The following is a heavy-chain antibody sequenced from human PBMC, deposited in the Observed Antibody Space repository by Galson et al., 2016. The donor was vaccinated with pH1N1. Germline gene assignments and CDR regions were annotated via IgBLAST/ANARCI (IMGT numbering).Heavy chain of an antibody. J-gene: IGHJ4*02. V-gene: IGHV3-48*01. Sequence: SLRLSCAAPGFTFTSFSMNWVRQAPGKGLEWVSYISSAGWAIHYADSVKGRFTISRDNPKNTLYLQMNSLRGDDTAVYYCAKLDYDFWSGYYRHFDYWGQGTLVTASS. CDR2: ISSAGWAI. CDR1: GFTFTSFS. CDR3: AKLDYDFWSGYYRHFDY. D-gene: IGHD3-3*01.